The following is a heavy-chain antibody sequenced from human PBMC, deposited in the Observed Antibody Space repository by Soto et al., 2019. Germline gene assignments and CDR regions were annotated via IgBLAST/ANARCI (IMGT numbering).Heavy chain of an antibody. J-gene: IGHJ6*03. Sequence: QDQLVQSGVEVKKPGASVKVSCKASGYSFTNYGITWVRQAPGQGFEWMGWISAYNGNPNYAQKFQGRVTLTTDASPSIAYLELRSLRSDDTAVYYCARDRGVAPPVAGNTHYYYYMDVWGKGTTVTVSS. CDR3: ARDRGVAPPVAGNTHYYYYMDV. CDR2: ISAYNGNP. D-gene: IGHD6-19*01. V-gene: IGHV1-18*01. CDR1: GYSFTNYG.